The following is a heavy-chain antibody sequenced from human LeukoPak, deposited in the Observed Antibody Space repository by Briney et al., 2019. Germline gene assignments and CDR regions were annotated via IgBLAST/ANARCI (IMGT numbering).Heavy chain of an antibody. CDR2: IYYSGST. Sequence: SETLSLTCTVSGGSISSSSYYWGWIRQPPGKGLEWIGSIYYSGSTYYNPSLKSRVTISVDTSKNQFSLKLSSVTAADTAVYYCARARVDTAMVPFDCWGQGTLVTVSS. J-gene: IGHJ4*02. CDR3: ARARVDTAMVPFDC. CDR1: GGSISSSSYY. V-gene: IGHV4-39*07. D-gene: IGHD5-18*01.